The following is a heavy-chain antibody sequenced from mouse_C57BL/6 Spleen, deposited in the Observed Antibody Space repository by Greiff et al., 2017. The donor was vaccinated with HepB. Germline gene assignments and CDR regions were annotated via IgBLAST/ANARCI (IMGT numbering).Heavy chain of an antibody. CDR1: GYTFTDYE. V-gene: IGHV1-15*01. CDR3: TRKPYPYYCDY. CDR2: IDPETGGT. D-gene: IGHD5-1*01. J-gene: IGHJ2*01. Sequence: QVQLKQSGAELVRPGASVTLSCKASGYTFTDYEMHWVKQTPVHGLEWIGAIDPETGGTAYNQKFKGKAILTADKSSSTAYMELRSLTSEDSAVYYCTRKPYPYYCDYWGQGTTLTVSS.